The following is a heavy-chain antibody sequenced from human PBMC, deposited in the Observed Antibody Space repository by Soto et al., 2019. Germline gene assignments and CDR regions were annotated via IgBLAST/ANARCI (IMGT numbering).Heavy chain of an antibody. CDR3: ERDGHCSSNSRRYGMGV. D-gene: IGHD2-2*01. CDR2: IYRGGRS. J-gene: IGHJ6*02. Sequence: GGSLRLSCAASGFTVSSNYMRWLRQAPGKGLEADSVIYRGGRSYYGDSVKGRFTISRDNSNNMLYLQMNRLRAEHTPVYYGERDGHCSSNSRRYGMGVWGQGTKVTVSS. V-gene: IGHV3-53*01. CDR1: GFTVSSNY.